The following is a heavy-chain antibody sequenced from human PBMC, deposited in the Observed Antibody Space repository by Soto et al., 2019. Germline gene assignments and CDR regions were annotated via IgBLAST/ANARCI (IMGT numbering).Heavy chain of an antibody. CDR2: IYYSGST. D-gene: IGHD4-4*01. V-gene: IGHV4-31*03. CDR1: GGSISSGGYY. J-gene: IGHJ6*02. Sequence: TLSLTCTVSGGSISSGGYYWSWIRQHPGKGLEWIGYIYYSGSTYYNPSLKSRVTISVDTSKNQFSLRLSSVTAADTAVYYCARDLTVSPWRYGMDVWGQGTTVTVSS. CDR3: ARDLTVSPWRYGMDV.